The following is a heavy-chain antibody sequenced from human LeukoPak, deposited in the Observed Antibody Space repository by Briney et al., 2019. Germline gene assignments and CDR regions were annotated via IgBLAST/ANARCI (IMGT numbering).Heavy chain of an antibody. J-gene: IGHJ5*02. CDR1: GSTLK. CDR3: AKSDWFDP. Sequence: QSGGSLRLSCETSGSTLKNCLRRASGKGLEWVSRSKYDGITAMYAESVKGRFTISRDNARGTLYLQMNSLRVDDTAVHYCAKSDWFDPCGRGILVTVSS. CDR2: SKYDGITA. V-gene: IGHV3-74*03.